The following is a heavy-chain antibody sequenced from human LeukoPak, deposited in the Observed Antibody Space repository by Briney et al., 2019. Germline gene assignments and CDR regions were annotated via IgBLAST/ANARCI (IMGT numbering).Heavy chain of an antibody. Sequence: PGGSLRLSCAASGFTVSDNYMSWVRQAPGKGLEWVSVMYSRGDTYYANSVKGRFTFSRDISKNTLYLQMDGLRNEDTAMYYCARDAPQVPAAGVLASWGQGTLVIVS. CDR1: GFTVSDNY. V-gene: IGHV3-53*01. CDR3: ARDAPQVPAAGVLAS. D-gene: IGHD6-13*01. CDR2: MYSRGDT. J-gene: IGHJ5*02.